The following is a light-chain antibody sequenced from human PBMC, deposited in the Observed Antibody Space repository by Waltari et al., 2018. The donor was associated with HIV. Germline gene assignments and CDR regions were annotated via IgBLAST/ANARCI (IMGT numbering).Light chain of an antibody. CDR3: QQYYSSPLT. V-gene: IGKV4-1*01. J-gene: IGKJ4*01. CDR1: QNILFSSNNKNY. Sequence: DIVMTQSPDSLAVSLGERATINCKSSQNILFSSNNKNYLSWYQQKAGQPHKLLFYWASTRESGVPDRVSGSGSGTDFTLTINSLRAEDVAVYYCQQYYSSPLTFGGGTKVEIK. CDR2: WAS.